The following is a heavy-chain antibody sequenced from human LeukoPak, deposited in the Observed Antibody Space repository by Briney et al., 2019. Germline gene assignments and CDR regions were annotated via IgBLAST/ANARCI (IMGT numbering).Heavy chain of an antibody. CDR3: ARVGRGDTYGYVDY. Sequence: GGSLRLSCAASGFTVSSNYMSWVRQTPGKGLAWVSVLYSGGNTYYADSVKGRFTISRDNSKNMLFLQMNSLRAEDTAVYYCARVGRGDTYGYVDYWGQGALVTVSS. CDR2: LYSGGNT. J-gene: IGHJ4*02. V-gene: IGHV3-66*01. D-gene: IGHD5-18*01. CDR1: GFTVSSNY.